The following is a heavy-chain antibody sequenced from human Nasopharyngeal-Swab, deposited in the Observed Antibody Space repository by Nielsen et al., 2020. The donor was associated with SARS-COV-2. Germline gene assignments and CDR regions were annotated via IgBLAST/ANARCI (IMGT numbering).Heavy chain of an antibody. Sequence: SETLSLTCTVPGGSTSSYYWSWIRQPPGKGLEWIGYIYYSGSTNYNPSLKSRVTISVDTSKNQFSLKLSSVTAADTAVYYCARDLGPGGIDYWGQGTLVTVSS. CDR3: ARDLGPGGIDY. J-gene: IGHJ4*02. CDR1: GGSTSSYY. D-gene: IGHD1-1*01. V-gene: IGHV4-59*01. CDR2: IYYSGST.